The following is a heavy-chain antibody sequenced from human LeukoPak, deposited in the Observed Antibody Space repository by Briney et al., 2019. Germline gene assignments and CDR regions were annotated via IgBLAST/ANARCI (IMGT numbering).Heavy chain of an antibody. CDR3: ARNGLEGTPTYYFDY. D-gene: IGHD1-7*01. V-gene: IGHV1-46*01. J-gene: IGHJ4*02. Sequence: ASVKVSCKASGYVFTNYFIHWVRQAPGQGLEWMGIINPSGGATSYSQKFQGRVTMTRDTSTSTVYMELGSLRSEDTAVYYCARNGLEGTPTYYFDYGGQGTLVTVSS. CDR1: GYVFTNYF. CDR2: INPSGGAT.